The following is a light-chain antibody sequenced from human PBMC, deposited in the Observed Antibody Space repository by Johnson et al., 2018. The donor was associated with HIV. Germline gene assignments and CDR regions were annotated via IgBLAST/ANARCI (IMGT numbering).Light chain of an antibody. J-gene: IGLJ1*01. CDR3: GTWDSSLSAFYV. Sequence: QSVLTQPPSVSAAPGQKVTISCSGSYSNIGNNYVSWYQQVPGTAPKLLIYDNNKRPSGIPDRFSGSKSGTSATLGITGLQTGDEADYYCGTWDSSLSAFYVFGTGTKVTVL. V-gene: IGLV1-51*01. CDR2: DNN. CDR1: YSNIGNNY.